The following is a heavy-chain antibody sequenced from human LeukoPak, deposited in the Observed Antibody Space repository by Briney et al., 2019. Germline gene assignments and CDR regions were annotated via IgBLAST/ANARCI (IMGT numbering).Heavy chain of an antibody. V-gene: IGHV4-59*01. J-gene: IGHJ5*02. CDR1: GGSISSYY. CDR3: ARTVEMATIRRAGWFDP. CDR2: IYYSGST. D-gene: IGHD5-24*01. Sequence: SETLSLTCTVSGGSISSYYWSWIRQPPGKGLEWIGYIYYSGSTNYNPSLNSRVTISVDTSKNQFSLKLSSVTAADTAVYYCARTVEMATIRRAGWFDPWGQGTLVTVSS.